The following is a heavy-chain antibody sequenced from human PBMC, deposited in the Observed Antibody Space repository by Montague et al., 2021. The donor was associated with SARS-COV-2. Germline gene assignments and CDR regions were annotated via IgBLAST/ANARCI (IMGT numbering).Heavy chain of an antibody. Sequence: SETLSLTCAVYGGSFSGYYWSWIRQPPGKGLEWIGEINHSGSTNYNPSLKSRVTISVDTSKNQFSLKLSSVTAADTAVYYCARELRRIIMIVDIRGFDYWGQGTLVTVSS. CDR1: GGSFSGYY. CDR2: INHSGST. V-gene: IGHV4-34*01. CDR3: ARELRRIIMIVDIRGFDY. J-gene: IGHJ4*02. D-gene: IGHD3-22*01.